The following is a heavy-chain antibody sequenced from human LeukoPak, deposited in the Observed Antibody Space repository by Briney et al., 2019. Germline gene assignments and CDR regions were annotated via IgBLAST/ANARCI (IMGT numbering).Heavy chain of an antibody. J-gene: IGHJ4*02. V-gene: IGHV4-4*07. Sequence: KPSETLSLTCTVSGASINAFHWTWFRQPAGKGLEWIGLIYSSGSSLLNPSLKSRVAMSVDLTKNQISLKLTSVTAADTAMYYCARKDGDYWGRGTLVAVSS. CDR1: GASINAFH. CDR2: IYSSGSS. CDR3: ARKDGDY.